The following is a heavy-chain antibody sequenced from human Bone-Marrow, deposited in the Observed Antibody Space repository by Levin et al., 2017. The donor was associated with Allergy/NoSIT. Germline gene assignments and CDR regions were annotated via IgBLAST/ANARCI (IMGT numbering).Heavy chain of an antibody. CDR3: ARAGRYDY. CDR2: INHSGST. V-gene: IGHV4-39*07. CDR1: CYSIRGNTYY. D-gene: IGHD3-9*01. Sequence: SQTLSLTCTVSCYSIRGNTYYWGWIRQPPGKGLEWIGSINHSGSTYYNPSLKSRVTISVDTSKNQFSLKLSSVTAADTAVYYCARAGRYDYWGQGTLVTVSS. J-gene: IGHJ4*02.